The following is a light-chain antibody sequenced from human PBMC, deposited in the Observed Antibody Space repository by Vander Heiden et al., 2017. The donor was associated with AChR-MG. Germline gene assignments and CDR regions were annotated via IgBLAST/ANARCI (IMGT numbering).Light chain of an antibody. CDR3: QQDHSTIT. CDR2: WAS. V-gene: IGKV4-1*01. CDR1: QSALYSSNNKNY. J-gene: IGKJ3*01. Sequence: DIVMTQSPDSLAVSLGERATINCKSSQSALYSSNNKNYLAWYQQKAGQPPKLLIYWASTRESGVPDRFSGSGSGTDFTLTISSLQAEDVAVYFCQQDHSTITFGHGTKVDVK.